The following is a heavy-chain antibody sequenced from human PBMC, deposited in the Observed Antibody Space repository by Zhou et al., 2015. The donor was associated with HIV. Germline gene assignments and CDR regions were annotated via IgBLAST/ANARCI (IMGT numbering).Heavy chain of an antibody. CDR1: GYTFTSYG. J-gene: IGHJ6*02. CDR2: ISAYNGNT. Sequence: QVQLVQSGAEVKKPGASVKVSCKASGYTFTSYGISWVRQAPGQGLEWMGWISAYNGNTNYAQKLQGRVTMTTDTSTSTAYMELRSLRSDDTAVYYCARDHTYYYGSGSPFWVLWSMDVWGQGTTVTVSS. D-gene: IGHD3-10*01. V-gene: IGHV1-18*01. CDR3: ARDHTYYYGSGSPFWVLWSMDV.